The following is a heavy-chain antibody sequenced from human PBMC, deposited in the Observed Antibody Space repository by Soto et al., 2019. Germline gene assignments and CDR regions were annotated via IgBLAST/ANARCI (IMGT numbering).Heavy chain of an antibody. Sequence: ASVKVSCKASGYTFTSYAMHWVRQAPGQRLEWMGWINAGNGNTKYSQKFQGRVTITRDTSASTAYMELSSLRSEDTAVYYCARDLEVLEYYYTDVWGKGTTVTVSS. CDR2: INAGNGNT. V-gene: IGHV1-3*01. D-gene: IGHD1-1*01. CDR3: ARDLEVLEYYYTDV. CDR1: GYTFTSYA. J-gene: IGHJ6*03.